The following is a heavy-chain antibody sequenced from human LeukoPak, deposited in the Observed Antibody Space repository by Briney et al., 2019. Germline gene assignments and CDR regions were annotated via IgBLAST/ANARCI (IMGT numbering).Heavy chain of an antibody. Sequence: GASVKVSCKASGYTFTGYYMHWVRQAPGQGLEWMGRINPNSGGTNYAQKFQGRVTMTRDTSISTAYMELSRLRSDDTAVYYCARAKDCSSTSCYLWFDPWCQGTPVTVSS. D-gene: IGHD2-2*01. V-gene: IGHV1-2*06. CDR3: ARAKDCSSTSCYLWFDP. J-gene: IGHJ5*02. CDR2: INPNSGGT. CDR1: GYTFTGYY.